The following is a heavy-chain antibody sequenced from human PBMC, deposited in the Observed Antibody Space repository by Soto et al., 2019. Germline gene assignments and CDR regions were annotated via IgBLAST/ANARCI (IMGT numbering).Heavy chain of an antibody. D-gene: IGHD3-10*01. J-gene: IGHJ6*02. V-gene: IGHV4-59*01. CDR3: AREPPYGSGGSGMDV. Sequence: QVQLQESGPGLVKPSETLSLTCTVSGGSISGYYWSWVRLPPGKGLEWLGYIFYSGSPSYNPSLKSRVTISVDTSKNQVSLKLRSVSAADTAVYYCAREPPYGSGGSGMDVWGHGTTVIVSS. CDR2: IFYSGSP. CDR1: GGSISGYY.